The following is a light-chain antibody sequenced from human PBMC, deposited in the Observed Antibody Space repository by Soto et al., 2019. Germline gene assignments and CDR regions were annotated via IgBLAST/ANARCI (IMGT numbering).Light chain of an antibody. CDR3: QQYNSSPWT. CDR1: QSVFMF. V-gene: IGKV1-17*01. CDR2: GAS. Sequence: DIQMTQSPSSLSASVGDRVTITCRASQSVFMFLSWYQQKSGKAPKLLIYGASTLQTGVPSRFSGSGSGTEFTLTISSLQPDDFATYYCQQYNSSPWTFGQGTKVEIK. J-gene: IGKJ1*01.